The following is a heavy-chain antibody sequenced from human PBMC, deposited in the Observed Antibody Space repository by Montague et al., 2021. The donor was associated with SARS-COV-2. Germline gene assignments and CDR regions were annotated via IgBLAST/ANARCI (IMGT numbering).Heavy chain of an antibody. CDR3: ARAQFRGSECFIYGVDV. V-gene: IGHV3-48*02. D-gene: IGHD3-16*01. Sequence: SLRLSCAASGFTFGGYNMYWVRQAPGKGLEWVSPISRSSSSIYYADSVKGRFTISRDNGKNSLNLQMNSLRDEDAAVYYCARAQFRGSECFIYGVDVWGQGTTVTVSS. J-gene: IGHJ6*02. CDR2: ISRSSSSI. CDR1: GFTFGGYN.